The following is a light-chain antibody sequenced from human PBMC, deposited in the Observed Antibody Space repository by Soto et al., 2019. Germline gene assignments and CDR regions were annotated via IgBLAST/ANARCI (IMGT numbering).Light chain of an antibody. CDR2: EVT. Sequence: QAARTQPASVSGSPGQSITISCTGTSSDIGGYNYVSWYQQHPGKAPKLMIYEVTNRPSGVSNRFSGSKSGNTASLTISGLQAEDAADYYCSSYRSSTTPYVFGTGIKVTVL. J-gene: IGLJ1*01. CDR1: SSDIGGYNY. CDR3: SSYRSSTTPYV. V-gene: IGLV2-14*01.